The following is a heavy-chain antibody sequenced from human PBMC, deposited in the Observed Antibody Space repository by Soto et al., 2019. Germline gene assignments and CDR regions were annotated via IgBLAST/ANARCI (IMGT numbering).Heavy chain of an antibody. CDR1: GASISRYY. CDR2: LYNTGST. J-gene: IGHJ3*02. CDR3: ASLPPNYYYDSSGYYSDAFDI. D-gene: IGHD3-22*01. V-gene: IGHV4-59*01. Sequence: SETLSLTCTVSGASISRYYWSWIRQSPGKGLEWIGYLYNTGSTIYNPSLKSRVTISVDTSKNQFSLKMNSVTAADTAVYYCASLPPNYYYDSSGYYSDAFDIGGQGTMVTVS.